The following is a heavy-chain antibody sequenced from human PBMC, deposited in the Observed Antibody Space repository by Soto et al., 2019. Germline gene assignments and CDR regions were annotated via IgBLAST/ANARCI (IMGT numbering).Heavy chain of an antibody. CDR1: GFTFSSYA. D-gene: IGHD2-15*01. CDR2: ISGSGGST. J-gene: IGHJ6*02. V-gene: IGHV3-23*01. Sequence: PGGSLRLSCAASGFTFSSYAMSWVRQAPGKGLEWVSAISGSGGSTYYADFVKGRFTISRDNSKNTLYLQMNSLRAEDTAVYYCAKGSTAATYYYGMDVWGQGTTVTVSS. CDR3: AKGSTAATYYYGMDV.